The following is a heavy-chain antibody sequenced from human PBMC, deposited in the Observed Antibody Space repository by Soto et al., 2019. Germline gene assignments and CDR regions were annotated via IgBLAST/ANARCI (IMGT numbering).Heavy chain of an antibody. CDR1: GGTFSSYA. V-gene: IGHV1-69*13. CDR2: IIPIFGTA. Sequence: SVKVSCKASGGTFSSYAISWVRQAPGQGLEWMGGIIPIFGTANYAQKFQGRVTITADESTSTAYMELSSLRSEDTAVYYCDITMVRGVTQDYYYYYGMDVWGQGTTVTVSS. J-gene: IGHJ6*02. D-gene: IGHD3-10*01. CDR3: DITMVRGVTQDYYYYYGMDV.